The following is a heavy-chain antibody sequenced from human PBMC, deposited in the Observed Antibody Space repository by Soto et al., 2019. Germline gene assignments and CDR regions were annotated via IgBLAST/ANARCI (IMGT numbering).Heavy chain of an antibody. CDR1: GGSFSGYY. Sequence: PSETLSLTCAVYGGSFSGYYWSWIRKHPGKGLEWIGEINHSGSTNYNPSLKSRVTISVDTSKNQFSLKLSSVTAADTAVYYCARGYYYGSGSYSYTYYYYGMDVWGQGTTVTVSS. D-gene: IGHD3-10*01. J-gene: IGHJ6*02. V-gene: IGHV4-34*01. CDR3: ARGYYYGSGSYSYTYYYYGMDV. CDR2: INHSGST.